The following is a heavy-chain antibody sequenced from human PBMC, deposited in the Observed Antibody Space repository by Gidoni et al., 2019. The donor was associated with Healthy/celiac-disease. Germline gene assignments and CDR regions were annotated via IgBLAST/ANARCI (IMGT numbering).Heavy chain of an antibody. CDR3: ARVIKYYYDSSGYGLDP. V-gene: IGHV1-69*06. Sequence: QVQLVQSGAEVKKPGSSVKVSCKASGGTFSSYAISWVRQAPGQGLEWMGGIIPIFGTANYAQKFQGRVTITADKSTSTAYMELSSLRSEDTAVYYCARVIKYYYDSSGYGLDPWGQGTLVTVSS. D-gene: IGHD3-22*01. CDR1: GGTFSSYA. CDR2: IIPIFGTA. J-gene: IGHJ5*02.